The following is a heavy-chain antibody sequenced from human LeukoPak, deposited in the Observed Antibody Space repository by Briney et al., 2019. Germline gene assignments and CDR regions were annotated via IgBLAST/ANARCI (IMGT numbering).Heavy chain of an antibody. J-gene: IGHJ6*03. V-gene: IGHV1-2*02. CDR1: GYTFTGYY. CDR2: INPNSGGT. CDR3: ARDPAGALLWFGESSRYYYMDV. D-gene: IGHD3-10*01. Sequence: GASVKVSCKTSGYTFTGYYMHWVRQAPGQGLEWMGWINPNSGGTNYAQKLQGRVTMTTDTSTSTAYMELRSLRSDDTAVYYCARDPAGALLWFGESSRYYYMDVWGKGTTVTISS.